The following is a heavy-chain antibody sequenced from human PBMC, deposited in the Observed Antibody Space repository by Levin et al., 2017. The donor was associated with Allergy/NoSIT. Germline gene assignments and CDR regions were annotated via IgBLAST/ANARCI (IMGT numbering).Heavy chain of an antibody. V-gene: IGHV3-30-3*01. CDR3: ARSILGAFDI. CDR1: GFTFSSYA. J-gene: IGHJ3*02. Sequence: GESLKISCAASGFTFSSYAMHWVRQAPGKGLELVAVISYDGSNKYYADSVKGRFTISRDNSKNTLYLQMNSLRAEDTAVYYCARSILGAFDIWGQGTMVTVSS. CDR2: ISYDGSNK. D-gene: IGHD3-9*01.